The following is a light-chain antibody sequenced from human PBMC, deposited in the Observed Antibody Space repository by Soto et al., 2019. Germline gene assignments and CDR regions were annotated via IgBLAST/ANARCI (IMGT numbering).Light chain of an antibody. Sequence: QSLLTQPPSVSGAPGQRVTISCTGSSSNIGAGYDVHWYRQLPGTAPTVLIYGNINRPSGAPDRFSASKSGTSASLAITGLQAEDEADYYCQSYDNNLVVFGGGTKLTVL. V-gene: IGLV1-40*01. CDR1: SSNIGAGYD. CDR3: QSYDNNLVV. CDR2: GNI. J-gene: IGLJ2*01.